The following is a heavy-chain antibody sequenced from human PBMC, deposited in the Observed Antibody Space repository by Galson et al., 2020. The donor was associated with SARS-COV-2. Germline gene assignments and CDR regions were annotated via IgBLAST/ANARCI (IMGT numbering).Heavy chain of an antibody. CDR1: GYSFSGYY. D-gene: IGHD3-16*01. Sequence: ASVKVSCKASGYSFSGYYIHWVRQAPGQGPEWMGRISPKGDDTRSAQKFQGRVTLTRDSSINTAYMELRGLRFDDTALSYCVRATRDERVLVLSFGGIVTSTNFFDLWCQGALVTVSS. CDR2: ISPKGDDT. V-gene: IGHV1-2*06. CDR3: VRATRDERVLVLSFGGIVTSTNFFDL. J-gene: IGHJ4*02.